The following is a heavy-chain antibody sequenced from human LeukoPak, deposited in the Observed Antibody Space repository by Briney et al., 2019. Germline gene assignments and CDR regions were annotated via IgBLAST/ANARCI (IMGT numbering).Heavy chain of an antibody. Sequence: ASVKVSCKASGYTFTSYGISWVRQASGQGLEWMGWISAHNGNTNYAQKLQGRVTMTTDTSTSTAYMELRSLRSDDTAVYYCARVAGYDFWSGYSAPYYFDYWGQGTLVTVSS. CDR1: GYTFTSYG. J-gene: IGHJ4*02. V-gene: IGHV1-18*01. CDR2: ISAHNGNT. CDR3: ARVAGYDFWSGYSAPYYFDY. D-gene: IGHD3-3*01.